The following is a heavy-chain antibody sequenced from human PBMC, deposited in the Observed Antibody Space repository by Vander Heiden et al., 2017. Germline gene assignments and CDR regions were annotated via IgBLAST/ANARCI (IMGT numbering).Heavy chain of an antibody. V-gene: IGHV3-30*18. J-gene: IGHJ6*02. CDR2: ISYDGSNK. CDR1: GFTFSSYG. CDR3: AKDLGSSTYGKDV. D-gene: IGHD6-6*01. Sequence: QVQLVESGGGVVQPGRSLRLSCAASGFTFSSYGMHWVRQAPGKGLEWVAVISYDGSNKYYADSVKGRFTISRDNSKNTLYLQMNSLRAEDTAVYYCAKDLGSSTYGKDVWGQGTTVTVSS.